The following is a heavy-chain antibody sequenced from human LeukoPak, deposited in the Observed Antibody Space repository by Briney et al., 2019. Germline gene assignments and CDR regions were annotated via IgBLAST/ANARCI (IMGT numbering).Heavy chain of an antibody. CDR3: GRNRGAGGGYFDY. J-gene: IGHJ4*02. D-gene: IGHD3-16*01. V-gene: IGHV3-7*05. CDR2: IKQDGSAI. Sequence: GGSLRLSCAASGFSFSNYWMSWVRQAPGKGLEWVANIKQDGSAISYVDSVKGRFTTSRDNAKNSLYLQMNSLRAEDTAVYYCGRNRGAGGGYFDYWGQGALVTVSS. CDR1: GFSFSNYW.